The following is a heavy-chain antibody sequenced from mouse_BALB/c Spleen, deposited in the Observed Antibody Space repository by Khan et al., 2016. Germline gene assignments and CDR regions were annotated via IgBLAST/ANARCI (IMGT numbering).Heavy chain of an antibody. V-gene: IGHV10-1*02. CDR1: GFTFNTYA. CDR2: IRSKSNNYAT. J-gene: IGHJ3*01. Sequence: EVQLVESGGGLVQPKGSLKLSCAASGFTFNTYAMNWVRQAPGKGLEWVARIRSKSNNYATYYADSVKDRFTIYRDDSQSMLYLQMNNLKTEDTAMYYCVRHNTTAWFAYWGQGTLVTVSA. D-gene: IGHD1-1*01. CDR3: VRHNTTAWFAY.